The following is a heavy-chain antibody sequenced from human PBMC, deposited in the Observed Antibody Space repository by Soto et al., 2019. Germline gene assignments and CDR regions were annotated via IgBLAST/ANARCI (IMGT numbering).Heavy chain of an antibody. CDR3: ARDTVTTDYYYYYGMDV. CDR2: IWYDGSNK. V-gene: IGHV3-33*01. CDR1: GFTFSSYG. J-gene: IGHJ6*02. Sequence: GGSLRLSCAASGFTFSSYGMHWVRQAPGKGLEWVAVIWYDGSNKYYADSVKGRFTISRDNPKNTLYLQMNSLRAEDTAVYYCARDTVTTDYYYYYGMDVWGQGTTVTVSS. D-gene: IGHD4-4*01.